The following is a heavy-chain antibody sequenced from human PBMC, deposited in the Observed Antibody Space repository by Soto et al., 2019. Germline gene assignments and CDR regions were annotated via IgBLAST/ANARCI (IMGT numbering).Heavy chain of an antibody. D-gene: IGHD6-19*01. Sequence: GETLKISCKTSGYTFSGHWISWVRQVPGKGLQWMGNIDPSDSYINYNPAFRGHVTFSVDKSSSTAYLHWRSLGPSDTAIYYCARHGAAIWLGYWGQGTLVTVSS. CDR2: IDPSDSYI. CDR3: ARHGAAIWLGY. V-gene: IGHV5-10-1*01. CDR1: GYTFSGHW. J-gene: IGHJ4*02.